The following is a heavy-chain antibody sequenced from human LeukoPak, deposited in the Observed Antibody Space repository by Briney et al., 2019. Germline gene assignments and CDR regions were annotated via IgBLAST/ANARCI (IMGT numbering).Heavy chain of an antibody. Sequence: SETLSLTCTVSGYSISTGYYWDWIRQPPGKGLEWIGTFYHGGSTYYNPSLKSRVTISVDTSKNQFSLNLTSVTAADTAVYYCARVPYSSGSYFDYWGQGTLVTVSS. CDR2: FYHGGST. CDR3: ARVPYSSGSYFDY. V-gene: IGHV4-38-2*02. J-gene: IGHJ4*02. CDR1: GYSISTGYY. D-gene: IGHD6-19*01.